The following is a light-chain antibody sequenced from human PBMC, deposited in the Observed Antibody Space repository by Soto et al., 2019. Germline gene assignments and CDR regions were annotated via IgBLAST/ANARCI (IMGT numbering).Light chain of an antibody. J-gene: IGKJ1*01. CDR3: QQYYDTPWT. V-gene: IGKV4-1*01. CDR1: QSLLYNVNNKNY. CDR2: WAS. Sequence: DIVMTQSQDSLAVSLGERATIKCKSSQSLLYNVNNKNYLGWYQQKAGQPPKLLLYWASYRESGVPDRFSGSGSGTDFALTISSLQAEDVAVYYCQQYYDTPWTFGQGTKVEIK.